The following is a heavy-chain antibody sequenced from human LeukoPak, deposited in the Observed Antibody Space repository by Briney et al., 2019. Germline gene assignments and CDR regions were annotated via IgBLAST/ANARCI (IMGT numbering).Heavy chain of an antibody. CDR3: AKDRPAKDIVVVPAAIFMGVHDY. Sequence: GGSLRLSCAASGFTFSSYAMSWVRQAPGKGLEWVSAISGSGGSTYYADSVKGRFTISRDNSKNTLYLQMNSLRAEDTAVYYCAKDRPAKDIVVVPAAIFMGVHDYWGQGTLVTVSS. V-gene: IGHV3-23*01. J-gene: IGHJ4*02. CDR1: GFTFSSYA. CDR2: ISGSGGST. D-gene: IGHD2-2*02.